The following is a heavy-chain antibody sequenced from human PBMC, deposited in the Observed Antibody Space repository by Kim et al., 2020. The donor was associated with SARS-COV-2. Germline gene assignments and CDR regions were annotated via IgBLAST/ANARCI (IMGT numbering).Heavy chain of an antibody. Sequence: GGSLRLSCAASGFTVSSNYMSWVRQAPGKGLEWVSVIYSGGSTYYAYSVKGRFTISRDNSKNTLYLQMNSLRAEDTAVYYCARVILWFGELLSYAFDIWGQGTMVTVSS. CDR1: GFTVSSNY. CDR3: ARVILWFGELLSYAFDI. D-gene: IGHD3-10*01. J-gene: IGHJ3*02. CDR2: IYSGGST. V-gene: IGHV3-53*01.